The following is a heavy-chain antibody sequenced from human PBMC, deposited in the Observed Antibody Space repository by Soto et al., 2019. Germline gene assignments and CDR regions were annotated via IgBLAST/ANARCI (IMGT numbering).Heavy chain of an antibody. Sequence: EVQLLESGGGLVQPGGSLRLSCAASGYTFSKYAMIWVRQAPGQGLDWVAGVSRSGAATYYADSVKGRFTISRDNSKITLSLQRNGLRAEDTALYYCAKGSGEVPTNWFDPWGQGTLVTVSS. D-gene: IGHD6-19*01. V-gene: IGHV3-23*01. CDR3: AKGSGEVPTNWFDP. CDR2: VSRSGAAT. CDR1: GYTFSKYA. J-gene: IGHJ5*02.